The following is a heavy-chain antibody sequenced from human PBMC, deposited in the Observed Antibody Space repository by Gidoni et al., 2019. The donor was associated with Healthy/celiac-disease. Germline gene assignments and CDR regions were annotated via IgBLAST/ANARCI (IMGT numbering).Heavy chain of an antibody. CDR1: GGTFSSSA. CDR2: IIPIFGTA. J-gene: IGHJ5*02. CDR3: ARDPDSGGNSDCFDP. Sequence: QVQLVKSGAEVKKHGSSVKVSCKASGGTFSSSAISWVRQAPGQGLEWMGGIIPIFGTANYAQKFQGRVTITADKSTSTAYMELSSLRSEYTAVYYCARDPDSGGNSDCFDPWGQGTLVTVSS. D-gene: IGHD2-21*02. V-gene: IGHV1-69*06.